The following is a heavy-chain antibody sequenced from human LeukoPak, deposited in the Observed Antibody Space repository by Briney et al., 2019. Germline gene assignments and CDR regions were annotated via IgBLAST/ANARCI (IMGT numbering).Heavy chain of an antibody. CDR3: STDVRGVIILDY. D-gene: IGHD3-10*02. CDR2: INPNSGGT. J-gene: IGHJ4*02. CDR1: GYTFTGYY. Sequence: ASVKVSCKASGYTFTGYYMHWVRQAPGQGLEWMGWINPNSGGTNYAQKFQGRVTMTRDTSISTAYMELSRLRSDDTAVYYCSTDVRGVIILDYWGQGTLVTVSS. V-gene: IGHV1-2*02.